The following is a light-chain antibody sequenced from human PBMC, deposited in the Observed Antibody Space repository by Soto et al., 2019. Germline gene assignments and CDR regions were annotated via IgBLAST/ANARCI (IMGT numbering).Light chain of an antibody. J-gene: IGKJ4*01. CDR1: QSVGSN. CDR2: AAS. CDR3: QQYNNWPPPT. Sequence: EVVMTQSPATLSVSPGETATLSCRASQSVGSNLAWYQQKPGQAPRLLIYAASTRAKGIPDRFSGSGSGTEFTLAISSLQSEDFAVYYCQQYNNWPPPTFGGGTKVDI. V-gene: IGKV3-15*01.